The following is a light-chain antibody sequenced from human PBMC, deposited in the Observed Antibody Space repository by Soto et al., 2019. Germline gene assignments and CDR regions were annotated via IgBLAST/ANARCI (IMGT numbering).Light chain of an antibody. CDR2: STN. CDR1: SSNIGRNT. V-gene: IGLV1-44*01. CDR3: AAWDDSLNGYV. J-gene: IGLJ1*01. Sequence: QSVLTQPPSASGTPGPRVTISCSASSSNIGRNTVNWYQQLPGTAPKLLIYSTNQRPSGVPDRFSGSKSGTSASLAISGLQSEDEADYYCAAWDDSLNGYVFGAGTKVTVL.